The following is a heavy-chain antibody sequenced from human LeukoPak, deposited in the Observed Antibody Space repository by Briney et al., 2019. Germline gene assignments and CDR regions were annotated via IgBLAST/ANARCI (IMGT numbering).Heavy chain of an antibody. V-gene: IGHV4-59*01. J-gene: IGHJ4*02. Sequence: PSETLSLTCTVSGGSIRSYYWSWIRQPPGKGLEWIGYIYYSGSTNYNPSLKSRVSISVDTSKDQFSLKLSSVTAADTAVYYCARTGSTVTMLYPFDHWGQGTLVTVSS. CDR3: ARTGSTVTMLYPFDH. D-gene: IGHD4-17*01. CDR2: IYYSGST. CDR1: GGSIRSYY.